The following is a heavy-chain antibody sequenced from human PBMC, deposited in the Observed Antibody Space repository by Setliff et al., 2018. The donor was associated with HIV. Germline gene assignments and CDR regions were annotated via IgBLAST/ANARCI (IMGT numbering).Heavy chain of an antibody. CDR2: ISYDGSNK. CDR3: AKDTYYYDSSGPPPHYYYYMDV. D-gene: IGHD3-22*01. CDR1: GFPFDDYG. J-gene: IGHJ6*03. V-gene: IGHV3-30*18. Sequence: GGSLRLSCAASGFPFDDYGMHWVRQAPGKGLEWVALISYDGSNKYYADSVKGRFTISRDNSKNTLYLQMNSLRAEDTAVYYCAKDTYYYDSSGPPPHYYYYMDVWGKGTTVTVSS.